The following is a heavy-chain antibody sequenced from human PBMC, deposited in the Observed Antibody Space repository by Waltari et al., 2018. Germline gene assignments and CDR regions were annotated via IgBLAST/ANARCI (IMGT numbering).Heavy chain of an antibody. V-gene: IGHV3-23*03. D-gene: IGHD6-13*01. J-gene: IGHJ4*02. CDR2: IYSDGRST. CDR3: ATPSGIAEAGPFDY. CDR1: GFTFTSCA. Sequence: EVQLLESGGGLVQPGGSLSLSCAASGFTFTSCAMGWVRQAPGKGLEWLSVIYSDGRSTFYADSGKGRFTISRDNSKNTLYLQMNSLRAEDTALYYCATPSGIAEAGPFDYWGQGTLVTVSS.